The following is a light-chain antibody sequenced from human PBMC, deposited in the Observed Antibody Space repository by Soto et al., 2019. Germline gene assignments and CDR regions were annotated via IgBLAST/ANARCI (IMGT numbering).Light chain of an antibody. V-gene: IGLV7-46*01. CDR2: DIN. Sequence: QAVVTQEPSLTVSPGGTVTLTCASSTGPVTSGLYPYWFQQKPGQAPRALIYDINNKHSWTPARFSGSLLGGKAALTLSGAQFEDEAEYYRLLSYSGGRVFGGGTKPTVL. J-gene: IGLJ2*01. CDR3: LLSYSGGRV. CDR1: TGPVTSGLY.